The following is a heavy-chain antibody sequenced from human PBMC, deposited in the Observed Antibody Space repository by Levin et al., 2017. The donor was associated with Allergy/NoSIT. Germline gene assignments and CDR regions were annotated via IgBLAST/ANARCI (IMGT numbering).Heavy chain of an antibody. D-gene: IGHD6-19*01. CDR3: AKDAIRGSDHPYYFDY. J-gene: IGHJ4*02. CDR1: GFTFNNYA. CDR2: IINSGVGT. V-gene: IGHV3-23*01. Sequence: GGSLRLSCAASGFTFNNYAMSWVRQAPGKGLEWVSAIINSGVGTYYADSVKGRFTISRDNSKNTMYLQMNSLRAEDTAVYFCAKDAIRGSDHPYYFDYWGQGTLVTASS.